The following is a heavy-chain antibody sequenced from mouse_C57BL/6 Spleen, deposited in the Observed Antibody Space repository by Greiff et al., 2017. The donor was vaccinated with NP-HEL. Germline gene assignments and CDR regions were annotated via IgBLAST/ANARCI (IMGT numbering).Heavy chain of an antibody. CDR3: ARKPIYYGNFYYFDY. V-gene: IGHV1-64*01. J-gene: IGHJ2*01. CDR2: IHPNSGST. Sequence: QVQLQQSGAELVKPGASVKLSCKASGYTFTSYWMHWVKQRPGQGLEWIGMIHPNSGSTNYNEKFKSKATLTVDKSSSTAYMQLSSLTSEDSAVYYCARKPIYYGNFYYFDYWGQGTTLTVSS. CDR1: GYTFTSYW. D-gene: IGHD2-1*01.